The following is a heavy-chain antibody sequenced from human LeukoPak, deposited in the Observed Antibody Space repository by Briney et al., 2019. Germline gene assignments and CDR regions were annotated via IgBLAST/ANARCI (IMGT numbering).Heavy chain of an antibody. CDR3: ARLIYYGSGSYFYYYGMDV. CDR2: IYYSGSA. J-gene: IGHJ6*02. D-gene: IGHD3-10*01. V-gene: IGHV4-59*08. CDR1: GGSISSYY. Sequence: SETLSLTCTVSGGSISSYYWSWIRQPPGKGLEWIGYIYYSGSANYNPSLKSRVTISVDTSKNQFSLKLSSVTAADTAVYYCARLIYYGSGSYFYYYGMDVWGQGTTVTVSS.